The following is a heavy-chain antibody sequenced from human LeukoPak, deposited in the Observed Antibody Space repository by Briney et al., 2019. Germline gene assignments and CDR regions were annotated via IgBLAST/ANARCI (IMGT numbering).Heavy chain of an antibody. J-gene: IGHJ6*03. CDR1: GYTFTSYG. D-gene: IGHD2-2*02. V-gene: IGHV1-18*01. CDR3: ARDGIVVVPAAIHYYYYYMDV. CDR2: ISAYNGNT. Sequence: ASVKVSCKASGYTFTSYGISWVRPAPGQGLEWMGWISAYNGNTNYAQKLQGRVTMTTDTSTNTAYMELRSLRSDDTAVYYCARDGIVVVPAAIHYYYYYMDVWGKGTTVTVSS.